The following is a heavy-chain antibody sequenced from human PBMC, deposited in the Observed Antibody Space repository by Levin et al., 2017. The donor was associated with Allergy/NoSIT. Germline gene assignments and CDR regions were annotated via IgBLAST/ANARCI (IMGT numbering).Heavy chain of an antibody. D-gene: IGHD6-6*01. CDR1: KLILSNYP. CDR3: AKDRTARPRCFDP. V-gene: IGHV3-23*01. Sequence: PGGSLRLSCAASKLILSNYPMSWIRQAPGKGLEWVSTIGGGAAGGITYYADSVKGRFTISRDNSNNTLYLQMKSLRADDTAVYYCAKDRTARPRCFDPWGQGTLVTVSS. CDR2: IGGGAAGGIT. J-gene: IGHJ5*02.